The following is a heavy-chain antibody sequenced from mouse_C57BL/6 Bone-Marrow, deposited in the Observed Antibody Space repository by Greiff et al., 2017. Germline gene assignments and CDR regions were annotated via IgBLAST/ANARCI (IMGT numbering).Heavy chain of an antibody. CDR1: GYTFTSYW. V-gene: IGHV1-7*01. J-gene: IGHJ4*01. Sequence: QVQLQQSGAELAKPGDSVKLSCKASGYTFTSYWMHWVKQRPGQGLEWIGYINPSSGYTKYNQKFKDKATLTADKSSSTAFMQLSSLTYEDPAVYYCERWAMVTTRDYYAMDYWGQGTSVTVSS. D-gene: IGHD2-2*01. CDR3: ERWAMVTTRDYYAMDY. CDR2: INPSSGYT.